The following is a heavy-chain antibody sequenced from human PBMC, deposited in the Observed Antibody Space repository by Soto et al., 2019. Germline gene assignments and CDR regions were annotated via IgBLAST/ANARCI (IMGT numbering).Heavy chain of an antibody. CDR1: GGSFSGYY. CDR2: VNHNGIS. Sequence: QVQLQQWGAGLLKPSETLSLTCAAYGGSFSGYYWTWFRQPPGKGLEWIGDVNHNGISKYNPSLKSRVTISVDISRNQFFLKLNSVTAADTAVYYCARRGGGTEPWGQGALVAVSS. V-gene: IGHV4-34*01. CDR3: ARRGGGTEP. D-gene: IGHD3-10*01. J-gene: IGHJ5*02.